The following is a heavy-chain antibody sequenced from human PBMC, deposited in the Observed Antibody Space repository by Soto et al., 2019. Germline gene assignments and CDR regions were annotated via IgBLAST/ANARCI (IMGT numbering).Heavy chain of an antibody. CDR3: SRDRRLEYQLLDF. CDR1: GFTFGDYA. Sequence: PGGSLRLSCTASGFTFGDYAMNWFRQAPGKGLEWVGLIRTKGYGGTTEYAASVKGRFTISRDDSKSIAYLQMNSLKTEDTAVYYCSRDRRLEYQLLDFWGQGTLVTVSS. J-gene: IGHJ4*02. D-gene: IGHD2-2*01. V-gene: IGHV3-49*03. CDR2: IRTKGYGGTT.